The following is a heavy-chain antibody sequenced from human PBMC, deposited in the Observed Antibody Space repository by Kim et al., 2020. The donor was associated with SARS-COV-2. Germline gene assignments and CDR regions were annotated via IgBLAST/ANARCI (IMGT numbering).Heavy chain of an antibody. D-gene: IGHD3-10*01. CDR2: ISSSSSTI. V-gene: IGHV3-48*02. J-gene: IGHJ4*02. CDR3: ARVQGYGSGSYGFDY. Sequence: GGSLRLSCAASGFTFSSYSMNWVRQAPGKGLEWVSYISSSSSTIYYADSVKGRFTISRDNAKNSLYLQMNSLRDEDTAVYYCARVQGYGSGSYGFDYWGQGTLVTVSS. CDR1: GFTFSSYS.